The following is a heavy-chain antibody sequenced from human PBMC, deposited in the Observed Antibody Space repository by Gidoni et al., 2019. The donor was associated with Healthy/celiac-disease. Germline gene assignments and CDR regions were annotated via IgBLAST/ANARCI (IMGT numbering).Heavy chain of an antibody. CDR3: AKDTRDSSGLDY. CDR2: ISWDGGST. Sequence: EVQLVESGGVVVQPGGSLRLSCAASGFTFDDYTMHWVRQAPGKGLEWVSLISWDGGSTYYADSVKCRFTISRDNSKNSLYLQMNSLRTEDTALYYCAKDTRDSSGLDYWGQGTLVTVSS. J-gene: IGHJ4*02. CDR1: GFTFDDYT. V-gene: IGHV3-43*01. D-gene: IGHD3-22*01.